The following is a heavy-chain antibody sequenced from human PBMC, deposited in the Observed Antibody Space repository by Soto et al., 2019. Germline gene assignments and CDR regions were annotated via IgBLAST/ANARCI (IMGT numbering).Heavy chain of an antibody. CDR1: GYTFTGYY. CDR2: INPNSGGT. Sequence: ASVKVSCKASGYTFTGYYMHWVRQAPGQGLEWMGWINPNSGGTNYAQKFQGRVTMTRDTSISTAYMELSRLRFDDTAVYYCARDYPPDYYDSSGYYFGGWFDLWGQGTLLT. V-gene: IGHV1-2*02. J-gene: IGHJ5*02. CDR3: ARDYPPDYYDSSGYYFGGWFDL. D-gene: IGHD3-22*01.